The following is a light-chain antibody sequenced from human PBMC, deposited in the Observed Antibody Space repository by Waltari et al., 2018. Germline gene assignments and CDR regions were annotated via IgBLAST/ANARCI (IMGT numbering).Light chain of an antibody. CDR3: QQYHHLPVT. Sequence: DIQMTQSPSSLSASIGDRVTTTCQASQDLDGHLDWHQQKPGKAPELLIYDSLNLKTGVPSRFSGGVSGRYFTLTISDLQPEDVATYYCQQYHHLPVTFGGGTKVDMK. V-gene: IGKV1-33*01. CDR1: QDLDGH. J-gene: IGKJ4*01. CDR2: DSL.